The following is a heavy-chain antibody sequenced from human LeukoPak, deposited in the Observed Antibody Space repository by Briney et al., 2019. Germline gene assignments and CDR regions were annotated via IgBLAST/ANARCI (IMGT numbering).Heavy chain of an antibody. D-gene: IGHD6-19*01. Sequence: GESLRLSCAASRFTFDYYAMHWVRQTPAKVLEWVSLISGDGGSTYYADSVKGRFTISRDNSKNSLYLQMNSLRTEDTALYYCAKDHKIAVAGTLLSDWGQGTLVTVSS. V-gene: IGHV3-43*02. CDR3: AKDHKIAVAGTLLSD. CDR1: RFTFDYYA. J-gene: IGHJ4*02. CDR2: ISGDGGST.